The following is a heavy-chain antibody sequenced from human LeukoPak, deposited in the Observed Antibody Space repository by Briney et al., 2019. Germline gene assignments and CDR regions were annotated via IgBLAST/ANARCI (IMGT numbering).Heavy chain of an antibody. CDR3: ARDLYGDYLVDY. J-gene: IGHJ4*02. Sequence: PGGSLRLSCAASGFTFSSYAMSWVRQAPGKGLEWVSAISGSGGSTYYADSVKGRFTISRDNAQNSLYLQMNSLRDEDTAVYYCARDLYGDYLVDYWGQGTLVTVSS. CDR1: GFTFSSYA. V-gene: IGHV3-23*01. D-gene: IGHD4-17*01. CDR2: ISGSGGST.